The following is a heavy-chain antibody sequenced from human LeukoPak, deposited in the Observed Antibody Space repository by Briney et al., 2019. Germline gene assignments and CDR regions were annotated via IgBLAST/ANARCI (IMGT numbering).Heavy chain of an antibody. CDR3: AKRQCSGGSCYSDY. CDR2: ISGSGGST. J-gene: IGHJ4*02. V-gene: IGHV3-23*01. CDR1: GFTFSSYA. Sequence: PGRCLRLSCAASGFTFSSYAMSWVRPAPGKGLEWVSAISGSGGSTYYADSVKGRFTISRDNSKNTLYLQMNSLRAEDTAVYYCAKRQCSGGSCYSDYWGQGTLVTVSS. D-gene: IGHD2-15*01.